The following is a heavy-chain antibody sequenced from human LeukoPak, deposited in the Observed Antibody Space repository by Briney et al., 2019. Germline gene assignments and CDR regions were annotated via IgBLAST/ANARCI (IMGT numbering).Heavy chain of an antibody. Sequence: LETLSLTCTVSGGSISSYYWSWIRQPPGKGLEWIGYIYYSGSTNYNPSLKSRVTISVDTSKNQFSLKLSSVTAADTAVYYCARDRAHDSSGYTTYYFDYWGQGTLVTVSS. CDR2: IYYSGST. CDR3: ARDRAHDSSGYTTYYFDY. J-gene: IGHJ4*02. D-gene: IGHD3-22*01. V-gene: IGHV4-59*01. CDR1: GGSISSYY.